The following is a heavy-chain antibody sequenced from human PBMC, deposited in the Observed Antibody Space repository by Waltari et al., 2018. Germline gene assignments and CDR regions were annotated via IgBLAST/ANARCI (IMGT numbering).Heavy chain of an antibody. Sequence: QVQLQQWGAGLLKPSETLSLTCAVYGGSFSGYYWSWIRQPPGKGLEWIGEINHSGSTNYNPSLKSRVTISVDTSKNQFSLKLSSVTAADTAVYYCARLNPARFYGMDVWGQGTTVTVSS. J-gene: IGHJ6*02. CDR2: INHSGST. CDR3: ARLNPARFYGMDV. V-gene: IGHV4-34*01. CDR1: GGSFSGYY. D-gene: IGHD6-6*01.